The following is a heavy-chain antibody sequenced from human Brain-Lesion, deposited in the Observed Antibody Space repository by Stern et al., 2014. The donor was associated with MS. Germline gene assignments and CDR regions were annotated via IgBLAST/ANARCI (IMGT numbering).Heavy chain of an antibody. CDR3: AKLWLGELPESPFDY. V-gene: IGHV4-39*01. D-gene: IGHD3-10*01. CDR2: IYYRGST. J-gene: IGHJ4*02. Sequence: QVQLVQSGPGLVKPSETLSLTCTVSGGSISSSSYYWGWIRQPPGKGLEWIGSIYYRGSTYYNPSLKSRVTISMDTSKNQFSLRLGSVTAADTAVYFCAKLWLGELPESPFDYWGQGTLVTVSS. CDR1: GGSISSSSYY.